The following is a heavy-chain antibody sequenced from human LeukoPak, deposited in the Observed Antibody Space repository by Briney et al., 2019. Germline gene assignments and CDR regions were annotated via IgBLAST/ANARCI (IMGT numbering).Heavy chain of an antibody. V-gene: IGHV3-74*01. CDR2: INSDGSST. CDR3: AKGGATVIDY. Sequence: GGSLRLSCAASGFTFSSNWMHWVRQAPGKGLVWVSRINSDGSSTTSADSVKGRFTISRDNAKNTLYLQMNSLRAEDTAVYYCAKGGATVIDYWGQGTLVTVSS. J-gene: IGHJ4*02. D-gene: IGHD4-17*01. CDR1: GFTFSSNW.